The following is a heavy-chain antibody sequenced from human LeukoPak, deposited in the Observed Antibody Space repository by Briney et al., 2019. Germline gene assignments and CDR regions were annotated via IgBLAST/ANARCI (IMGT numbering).Heavy chain of an antibody. CDR1: GFTFSIYS. CDR3: ARDSEVTTVVTPGFDY. CDR2: ISSISSYI. V-gene: IGHV3-21*01. D-gene: IGHD4-23*01. J-gene: IGHJ4*02. Sequence: GASLRLSCAASGFTFSIYSMNSVRHAPGKGLEWVSSISSISSYIYHAGSVKGRFTISRDNAKNSLYLQMNSLRAEDTAVYYCARDSEVTTVVTPGFDYWGQGTLVTVSS.